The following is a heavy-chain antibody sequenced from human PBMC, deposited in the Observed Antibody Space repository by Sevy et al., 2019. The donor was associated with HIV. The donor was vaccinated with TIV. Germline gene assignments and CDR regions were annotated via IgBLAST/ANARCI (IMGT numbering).Heavy chain of an antibody. CDR2: ISAYNGNT. CDR1: GYTFTSYG. V-gene: IGHV1-18*01. J-gene: IGHJ6*03. CDR3: AREGTVRYFGWGYYYYYMDV. D-gene: IGHD3-9*01. Sequence: ASVKVSCKASGYTFTSYGISWVRQAPGQGLEWMGWISAYNGNTNYAQKLQGRVTMTTDTSTSTAYMELRSLRSDDTAVYYCAREGTVRYFGWGYYYYYMDVWGKGTTVTVSS.